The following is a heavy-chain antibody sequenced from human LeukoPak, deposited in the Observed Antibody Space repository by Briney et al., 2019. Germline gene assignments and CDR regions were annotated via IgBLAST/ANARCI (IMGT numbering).Heavy chain of an antibody. CDR2: ISTDGRST. CDR1: GFTFSSYW. J-gene: IGHJ1*01. Sequence: GGSLRLSCAASGFTFSSYWMHWVRQAPGKGLVWVSRISTDGRSTSYADSVKGRFTISRDNARNTLYLQMNRLRAQDTAVYYCLRDVIRRGQGTLVTVSS. CDR3: LRDVIR. V-gene: IGHV3-74*01. D-gene: IGHD2/OR15-2a*01.